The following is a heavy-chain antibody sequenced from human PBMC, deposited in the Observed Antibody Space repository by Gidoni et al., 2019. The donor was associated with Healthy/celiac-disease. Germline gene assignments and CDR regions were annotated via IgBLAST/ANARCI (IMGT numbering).Heavy chain of an antibody. Sequence: QVQLVESGGGLVKPGGSLRLSCAASGFTFRHYYMSWIRQAPGKGLEWVSYISSSGSTIYYADSVKGRFTISRDNAKNSLYLQMNSLRAEDTAVYYCARDSSSSFYYYYGMDVWGQGTTVTVSS. J-gene: IGHJ6*02. D-gene: IGHD6-6*01. CDR3: ARDSSSSFYYYYGMDV. CDR2: ISSSGSTI. V-gene: IGHV3-11*01. CDR1: GFTFRHYY.